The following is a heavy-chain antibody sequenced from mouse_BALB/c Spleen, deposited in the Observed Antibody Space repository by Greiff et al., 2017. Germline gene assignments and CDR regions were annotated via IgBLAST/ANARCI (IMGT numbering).Heavy chain of an antibody. D-gene: IGHD1-2*01. J-gene: IGHJ4*01. CDR3: ARSLLITTPPMDY. V-gene: IGHV1-4*02. CDR1: GYTFTSYT. CDR2: INPSSGYT. Sequence: VQLQQSAAELARPGASVKMSCKASGYTFTSYTMHWVKQRPGQGLEWIGYINPSSGYTEYNQKFKDKTTLTADKSSSTAYMQLSSLTSEDSAVYYCARSLLITTPPMDYRGQGTSVTVSS.